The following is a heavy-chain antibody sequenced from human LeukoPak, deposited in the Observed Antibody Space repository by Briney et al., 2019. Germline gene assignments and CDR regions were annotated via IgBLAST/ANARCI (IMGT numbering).Heavy chain of an antibody. D-gene: IGHD6-13*01. J-gene: IGHJ2*01. CDR2: ISNNSGYI. CDR1: GFTFSSYC. CDR3: ARRVAAAGIDWYFDL. Sequence: GGSLRLSCAASGFTFSSYCMNWVRRAPGKGLEWVSSISNNSGYIYYADSVKGRFTISRDNAKNSLYLQMNSLRAEDTAVYYCARRVAAAGIDWYFDLWGRGTLVTVSS. V-gene: IGHV3-21*04.